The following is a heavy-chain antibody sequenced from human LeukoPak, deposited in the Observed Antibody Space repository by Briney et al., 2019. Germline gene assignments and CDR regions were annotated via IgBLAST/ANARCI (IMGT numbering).Heavy chain of an antibody. Sequence: TGGSLRLSCAASGFTFSSSAMSWVRQAPGKGLEWVAFIRYDGSNKYYADSVKGRFTISRDNSKNTLYLQMNSLRAGDTAVYYCARIPIMITFGGVGIDYWGQGTLVTVSS. J-gene: IGHJ4*02. V-gene: IGHV3-30*02. CDR3: ARIPIMITFGGVGIDY. CDR1: GFTFSSSA. D-gene: IGHD3-16*01. CDR2: IRYDGSNK.